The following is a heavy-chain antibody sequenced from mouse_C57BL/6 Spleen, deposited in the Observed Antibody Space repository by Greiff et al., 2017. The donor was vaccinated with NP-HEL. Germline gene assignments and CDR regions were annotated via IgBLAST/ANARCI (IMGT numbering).Heavy chain of an antibody. CDR1: GFTFSSYA. CDR2: ISDGGSYT. J-gene: IGHJ1*03. D-gene: IGHD2-4*01. Sequence: EVMLVESGGGLVKPGGSLKLSCAASGFTFSSYAMSWVRQTPEKRLEWVATISDGGSYTYYPDNVKGRFTISRDNAKNNLYLQMSHLKSEDTAMYYCARDLAYYDYGGDVWGTGTTVTVSS. V-gene: IGHV5-4*01. CDR3: ARDLAYYDYGGDV.